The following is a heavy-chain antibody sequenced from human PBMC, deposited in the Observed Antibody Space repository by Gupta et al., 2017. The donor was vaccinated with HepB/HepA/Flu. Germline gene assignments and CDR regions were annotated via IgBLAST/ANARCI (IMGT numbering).Heavy chain of an antibody. J-gene: IGHJ1*01. V-gene: IGHV3-15*01. CDR2: IYSRSDGGAT. CDR1: GFTFKDTW. CDR3: TTDPRH. Sequence: DVQLVESGGGFVEPGGSLRLSCAASGFTFKDTWMSWVRQAPGKGLEWLGRIYSRSDGGATDYVAPVKGRFTISRDDSKSTVYLQMDSLKTEDTAVYYCTTDPRHWGQGTLVTVSS.